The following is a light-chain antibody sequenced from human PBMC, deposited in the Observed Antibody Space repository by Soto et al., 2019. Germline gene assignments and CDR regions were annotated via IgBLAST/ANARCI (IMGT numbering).Light chain of an antibody. J-gene: IGKJ4*01. Sequence: DIPMTQSPSSLSASVRDRVTITCRASQSISSYLNWYQHKPGKAPKLLIHGASSLQSGVPLRFGGSGSGTYFTLTISSLQPEDFATYYCQQSLTTPLTFGGGTKVEIK. CDR3: QQSLTTPLT. CDR1: QSISSY. V-gene: IGKV1-39*01. CDR2: GAS.